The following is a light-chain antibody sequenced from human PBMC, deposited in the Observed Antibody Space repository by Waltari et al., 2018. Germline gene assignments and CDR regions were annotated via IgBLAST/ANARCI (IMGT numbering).Light chain of an antibody. Sequence: CRASQSVSSSYLTWYQQKPGQAPRLLIYGASSRATGIPDRFSGSGSGTDFTLTISRLEPEDFAVYYCQQYGRSPLTFGGGTKVEIK. CDR2: GAS. V-gene: IGKV3-20*01. CDR3: QQYGRSPLT. CDR1: QSVSSSY. J-gene: IGKJ4*01.